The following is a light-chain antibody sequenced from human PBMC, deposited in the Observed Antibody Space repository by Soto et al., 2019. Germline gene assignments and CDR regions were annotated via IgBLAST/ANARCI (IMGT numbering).Light chain of an antibody. J-gene: IGLJ1*01. CDR3: CSYSSTSTQD. V-gene: IGLV2-14*03. CDR1: SSDIDAYDY. CDR2: EVS. Sequence: QSVPTQPASVSGTPGQSITTSCNRTSSDIDAYDYVSSYDQHPARAPKLIIYEVSHRFSCLSYRFSGSQSHNTASLTLSGLQAEDEGDYCCCSYSSTSTQDFGSGTKVTVL.